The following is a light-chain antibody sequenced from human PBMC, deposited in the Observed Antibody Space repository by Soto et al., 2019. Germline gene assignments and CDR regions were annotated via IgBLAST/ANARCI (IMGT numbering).Light chain of an antibody. Sequence: DIQMTQSPSSLSASLGDRVTITLQASQNINNYLACFQQKPGKVPQRLIYAASSLQSGVPSRFSGSGGVTDFTLSISSVQPEDFATYFCQQSYMDPITFGQGTRLEIK. CDR1: QNINNY. CDR3: QQSYMDPIT. CDR2: AAS. V-gene: IGKV1-39*01. J-gene: IGKJ5*01.